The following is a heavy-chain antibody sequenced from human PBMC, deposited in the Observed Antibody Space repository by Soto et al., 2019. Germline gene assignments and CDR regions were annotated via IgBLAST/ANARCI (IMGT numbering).Heavy chain of an antibody. J-gene: IGHJ6*02. CDR1: GGTFSIYA. V-gene: IGHV1-69*13. CDR2: IIPIFGTA. Sequence: SAKVSCKASGGTFSIYAIGWGRKAPGQGPEWMGGIIPIFGTANYAQKFQGRVTITADESTSTAYMELSSLRSEDTAVYYCARGSSSGGYYYYYGMDVWGQGTTVTVSS. CDR3: ARGSSSGGYYYYYGMDV. D-gene: IGHD6-6*01.